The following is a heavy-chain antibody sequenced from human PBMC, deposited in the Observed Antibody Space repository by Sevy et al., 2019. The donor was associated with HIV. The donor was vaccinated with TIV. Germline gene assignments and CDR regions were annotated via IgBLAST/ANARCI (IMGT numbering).Heavy chain of an antibody. CDR1: GYSISSGYY. CDR3: ARVSSGREIYYMDV. Sequence: AETLSLTCAVSGYSISSGYYWGWIRQPPGKGLEWIGSIYHSGSTYYNPSLKSRVTISVDTSKNQFSLKLSSVTDADTAVYYCARVSSGREIYYMDVWGKGTLVTVSS. CDR2: IYHSGST. J-gene: IGHJ6*03. V-gene: IGHV4-38-2*01. D-gene: IGHD3-22*01.